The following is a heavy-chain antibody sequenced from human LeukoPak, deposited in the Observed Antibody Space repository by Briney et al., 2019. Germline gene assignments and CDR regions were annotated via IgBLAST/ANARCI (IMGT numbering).Heavy chain of an antibody. D-gene: IGHD2-2*01. J-gene: IGHJ3*02. Sequence: KPPETLSHTCTVSRGSLISYYWSAFRQPPGEGLECSGSIYLSVVTFYNPSLKSRVTISVDTSKTQYSLTLSSVTAADTAAYYCARPQGATAMVAFDIWGQGTMVTVSS. CDR3: ARPQGATAMVAFDI. V-gene: IGHV4-38-2*02. CDR1: RGSLISYY. CDR2: IYLSVVT.